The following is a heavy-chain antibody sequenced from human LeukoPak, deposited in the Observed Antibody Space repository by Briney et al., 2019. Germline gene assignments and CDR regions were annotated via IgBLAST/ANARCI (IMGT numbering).Heavy chain of an antibody. V-gene: IGHV4-34*01. CDR1: GGSFSGYY. CDR2: INHSGST. D-gene: IGHD2-2*01. Sequence: SETLSLTCAVYGGSFSGYYWSWIRQPPGKGLEWIGEINHSGSTNYNPSLKSRVTISVDTSKNQFSLKLSSVTAADTAVYYCARLPVVPATIDYWGQGTLVTVS. CDR3: ARLPVVPATIDY. J-gene: IGHJ4*02.